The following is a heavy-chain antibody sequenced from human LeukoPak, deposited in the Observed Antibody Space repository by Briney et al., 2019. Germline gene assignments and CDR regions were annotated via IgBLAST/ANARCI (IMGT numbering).Heavy chain of an antibody. V-gene: IGHV4-59*01. CDR1: GGSISSYY. J-gene: IGHJ4*02. Sequence: SETLSLTCTVSGGSISSYYWSWIRQPPGKGLEWIGYIYYSGSTNYNPSLKSRVTISVDTSKSQFSLKLSSVTAADTAVYYCARGGNSYGPDPLDYWGQGTLVTVSS. CDR3: ARGGNSYGPDPLDY. CDR2: IYYSGST. D-gene: IGHD5-18*01.